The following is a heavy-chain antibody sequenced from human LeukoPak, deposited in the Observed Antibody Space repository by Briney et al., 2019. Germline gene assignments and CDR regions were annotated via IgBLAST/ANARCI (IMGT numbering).Heavy chain of an antibody. CDR1: GYTFTGYY. D-gene: IGHD2-2*01. Sequence: ASVKVSCKASGYTFTGYYMHWVRQAPGQGLEWMGWINPHSGGTNYAQKFQGRVTMTRDTSISTAFMELSRLRSDNTAVYYCARDRPSSSEWFDPWGQGILVTVSS. J-gene: IGHJ5*02. V-gene: IGHV1-2*02. CDR3: ARDRPSSSEWFDP. CDR2: INPHSGGT.